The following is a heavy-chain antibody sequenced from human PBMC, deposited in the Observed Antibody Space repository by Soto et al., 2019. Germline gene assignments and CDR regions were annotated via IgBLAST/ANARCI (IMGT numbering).Heavy chain of an antibody. V-gene: IGHV1-2*04. CDR3: ARDYYDGSASDGLEI. D-gene: IGHD3-16*01. CDR1: GYTFTGYY. Sequence: QEHLVQSGAEVKSPGASVKVSCKAAGYTFTGYYIHWVRQAPGQGLEWMGWINPNTGGANIAQKFQGWVTLTRDTSITRTYMEVNRLTSNDTAVYYCARDYYDGSASDGLEIWGQGTMVTVAS. CDR2: INPNTGGA. J-gene: IGHJ3*02.